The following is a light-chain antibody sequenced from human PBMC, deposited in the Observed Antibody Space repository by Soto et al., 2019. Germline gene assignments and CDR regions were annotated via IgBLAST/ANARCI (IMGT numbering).Light chain of an antibody. CDR2: DSS. CDR1: QSVSSY. CDR3: QKRSNWPIT. V-gene: IGKV3-11*01. J-gene: IGKJ5*01. Sequence: EIVLTPSPATLSFSPVEIATLSCRASQSVSSYLAWYQQKPGQAPRLLIYDSSNRATGIPARFSGSGSGTDFTLTISSLEPEDFAVYYCQKRSNWPITCGQGTRLEIK.